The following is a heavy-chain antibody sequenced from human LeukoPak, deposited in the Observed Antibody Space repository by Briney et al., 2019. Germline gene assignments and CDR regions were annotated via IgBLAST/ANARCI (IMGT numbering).Heavy chain of an antibody. CDR2: IFPSGGT. J-gene: IGHJ4*02. D-gene: IGHD6-13*01. CDR1: GGSISSGSYC. Sequence: KASETLSLTCTVSGGSISSGSYCWSWLRQPAGKGLEWIGRIFPSGGTNYNPSLKSRVTISIDTSKNQFPLKLPSVTAADTAVYXXXXEVYSASWDPLDXWGQGALVTXSS. CDR3: XXEVYSASWDPLDX. V-gene: IGHV4-61*02.